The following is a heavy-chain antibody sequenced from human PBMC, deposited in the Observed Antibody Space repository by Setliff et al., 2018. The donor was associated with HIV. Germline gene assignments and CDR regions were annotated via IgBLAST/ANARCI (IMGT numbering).Heavy chain of an antibody. CDR3: ARGIFTGSYHFDY. J-gene: IGHJ4*02. CDR2: IIPILGIA. Sequence: GASVKVSCKASGGTFSSYAISWVRQAPGQGLEWMGGIIPILGIANYAQKFQGRVTITADDSTSTVYMEVRSLRSADTAVYYCARGIFTGSYHFDYWGQGTLVTVSS. CDR1: GGTFSSYA. V-gene: IGHV1-69*10. D-gene: IGHD3-10*01.